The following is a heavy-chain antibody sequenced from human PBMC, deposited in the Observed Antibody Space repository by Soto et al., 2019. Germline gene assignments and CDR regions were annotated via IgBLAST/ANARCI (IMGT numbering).Heavy chain of an antibody. V-gene: IGHV1-18*01. Sequence: QGHLVQSGAEVKKPGASVKVSCQGSGYAFTTYGITWVRQAPGQGLEWMGWISANNGNTKYAQKLQGRVTVTRDTSTSKDYMELRSLRYDDTAVYYCARGRYGDYWGQGALVTVSS. CDR2: ISANNGNT. D-gene: IGHD1-1*01. CDR3: ARGRYGDY. CDR1: GYAFTTYG. J-gene: IGHJ4*02.